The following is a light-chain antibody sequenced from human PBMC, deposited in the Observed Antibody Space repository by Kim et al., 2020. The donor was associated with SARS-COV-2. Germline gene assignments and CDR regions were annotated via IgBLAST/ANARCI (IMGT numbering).Light chain of an antibody. CDR3: QTWGTGIPVV. CDR2: LNSDGSH. V-gene: IGLV4-69*01. CDR1: RGHSSYA. Sequence: VKLTCTLSRGHSSYAIAWHQQQPEKGPRYLMKLNSDGSHSKGDGIPDRFSGSSSGAERYLTISSLQSEDEADYYCQTWGTGIPVVFSGGTQLTVL. J-gene: IGLJ2*01.